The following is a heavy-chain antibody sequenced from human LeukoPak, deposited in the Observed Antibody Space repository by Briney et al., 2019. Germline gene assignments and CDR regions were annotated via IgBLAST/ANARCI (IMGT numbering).Heavy chain of an antibody. CDR2: IYSGGNT. D-gene: IGHD1-14*01. CDR3: ATEADSYQDAFDI. Sequence: GGSLRLSCAASGFTVSNKYMSWVRQAPGKGLERVSVIYSGGNTYYVDSVKGRFTISRHNSKNTLYLQMNSLRAEDTAVYYCATEADSYQDAFDIWGQGTMVTVSS. V-gene: IGHV3-53*04. CDR1: GFTVSNKY. J-gene: IGHJ3*02.